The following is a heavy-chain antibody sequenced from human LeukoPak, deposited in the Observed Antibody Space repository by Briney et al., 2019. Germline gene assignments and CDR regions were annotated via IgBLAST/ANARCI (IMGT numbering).Heavy chain of an antibody. Sequence: SETLSLTCTVSGGFVSSSSYYWGWIRQPPGKGLEWIGSIYYSGTTYYIPSLKSRITISVDTSKYQFSLKLNSVTAADTAVYYCARHGGAAAAIDYWGQGTLVTVSS. CDR1: GGFVSSSSYY. J-gene: IGHJ4*02. D-gene: IGHD6-13*01. V-gene: IGHV4-39*01. CDR3: ARHGGAAAAIDY. CDR2: IYYSGTT.